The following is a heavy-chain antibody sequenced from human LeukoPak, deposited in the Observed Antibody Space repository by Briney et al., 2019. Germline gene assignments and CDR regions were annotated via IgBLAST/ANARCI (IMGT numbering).Heavy chain of an antibody. Sequence: PGGSLRLSCAASGFTFSSHSMNWVRQAPGKGLEWVSSISSSSTYMFYADSVKGRFTISRDNAKNPLFVQMNSLGAEDTAVYYCARGVVGATVDFWGQGTLVTVSS. CDR3: ARGVVGATVDF. J-gene: IGHJ4*02. D-gene: IGHD2-15*01. CDR2: ISSSSTYM. CDR1: GFTFSSHS. V-gene: IGHV3-21*01.